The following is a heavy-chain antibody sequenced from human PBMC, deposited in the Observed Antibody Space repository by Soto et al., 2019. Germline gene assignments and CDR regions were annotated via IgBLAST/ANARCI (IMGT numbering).Heavy chain of an antibody. Sequence: FTTSETLSLTCAVYGGSFSGYYWSWIRQPPGKGLEWIGEINHSGSTNYNPSLKSRVTISVDTSKNQFSLKLSSVTAADTAVYYCARGKLSDYVWGSYRYHFDYWGQGTVVTAPQ. CDR3: ARGKLSDYVWGSYRYHFDY. CDR2: INHSGST. CDR1: GGSFSGYY. J-gene: IGHJ4*02. D-gene: IGHD3-16*02. V-gene: IGHV4-34*01.